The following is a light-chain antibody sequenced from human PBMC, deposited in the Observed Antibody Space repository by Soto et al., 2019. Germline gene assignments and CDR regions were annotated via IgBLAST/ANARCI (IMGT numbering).Light chain of an antibody. CDR1: SSDIGSYNF. CDR2: EVT. CDR3: CSYRSSRTWV. V-gene: IGLV2-14*01. J-gene: IGLJ3*02. Sequence: QAVLTQPASVSGSPGQSITISCTGTSSDIGSYNFVSWYQQCPGKAPRLLIYEVTNRPSGVSNRFFGSKSGNTASLTISGLQAEDDADYYCCSYRSSRTWVFGGGTKVTVL.